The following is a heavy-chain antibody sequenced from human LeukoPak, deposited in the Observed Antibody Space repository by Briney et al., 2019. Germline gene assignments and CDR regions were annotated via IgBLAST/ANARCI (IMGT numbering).Heavy chain of an antibody. D-gene: IGHD1-1*01. CDR1: GYTLTELS. V-gene: IGHV1-24*01. CDR3: ARDPTVQLERPFAFDI. CDR2: FDPEDGET. Sequence: ASVKVSCKVSGYTLTELSMHWVRQAPGKGLEWMGGFDPEDGETIYAQKFQGRVTMTEDTSTDTAYMELSRLRSEDTAVYYCARDPTVQLERPFAFDIWGQGTMVTVSS. J-gene: IGHJ3*02.